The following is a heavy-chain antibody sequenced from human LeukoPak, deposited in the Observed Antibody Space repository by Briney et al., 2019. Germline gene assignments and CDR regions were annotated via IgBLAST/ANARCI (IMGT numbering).Heavy chain of an antibody. CDR2: ISYDGSNK. CDR3: AKDDYSRTPDY. CDR1: GFTFSSYA. V-gene: IGHV3-30-3*01. D-gene: IGHD4-11*01. Sequence: GRSLRLSCAASGFTFSSYAMHWVRQAPGKGLEWVAVISYDGSNKYYADSVKGRFTISRDNFKNTLYLQMNSLRAEDTAVYYCAKDDYSRTPDYWGQGTLVTVSS. J-gene: IGHJ4*02.